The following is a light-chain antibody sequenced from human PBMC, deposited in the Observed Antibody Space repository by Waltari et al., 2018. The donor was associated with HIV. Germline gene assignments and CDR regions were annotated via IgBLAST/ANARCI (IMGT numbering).Light chain of an antibody. CDR1: NSDIGSYDL. CDR3: CSYTSAATWV. CDR2: EVS. V-gene: IGLV2-14*01. J-gene: IGLJ3*02. Sequence: QSALTQPASVSGSRGQSITISCTGTNSDIGSYDLVSWYQQHPGDAPKLIIYEVSYPPSVVAGRLSGSKSLNAASLTISGLQADDEADYYCCSYTSAATWVFGGGTKVTVL.